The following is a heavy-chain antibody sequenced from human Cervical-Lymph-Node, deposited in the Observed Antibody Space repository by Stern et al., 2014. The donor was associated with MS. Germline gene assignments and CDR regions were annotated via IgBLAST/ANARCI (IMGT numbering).Heavy chain of an antibody. CDR2: MIPNSGNT. CDR3: ARVREPRYFDL. J-gene: IGHJ2*01. CDR1: GYTFTSYG. V-gene: IGHV1-8*01. Sequence: VQLGQSEAGVKKPGASLKVSCKAAGYTFTSYGINWVRQAAGQRPEWMGWMIPNSGNTGNTQKFQGKVTMTRNTSIDTAYMELNSLSSNDTAVYYCARVREPRYFDLWGRGTLVTVSS. D-gene: IGHD1-26*01.